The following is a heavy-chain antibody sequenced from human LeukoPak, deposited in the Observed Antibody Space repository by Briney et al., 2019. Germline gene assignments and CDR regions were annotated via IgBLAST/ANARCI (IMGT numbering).Heavy chain of an antibody. J-gene: IGHJ4*02. CDR3: VKGGWGTVLDY. CDR2: IIGSGGST. D-gene: IGHD3-10*01. Sequence: PGGSLRLSCAASGFTFSSYAMSSVRQAPGKGVEWVSAIIGSGGSTYYVDSVKGRFTISRDNSKSTLYLQMSSVRADDTAVYYCVKGGWGTVLDYWGRGTLVTVSS. CDR1: GFTFSSYA. V-gene: IGHV3-23*01.